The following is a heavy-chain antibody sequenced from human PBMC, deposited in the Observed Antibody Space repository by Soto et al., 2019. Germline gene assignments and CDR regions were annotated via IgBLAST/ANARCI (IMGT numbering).Heavy chain of an antibody. J-gene: IGHJ4*02. CDR1: GLIFSDVW. CDR3: TTSNLGVDF. V-gene: IGHV3-15*01. CDR2: IKTKPDDGTI. D-gene: IGHD1-1*01. Sequence: VQLVESGGGLVKPGGSLRLSCAASGLIFSDVWMTWVRQAPGKGLEWVGRIKTKPDDGTIDYAAPVRGRFTISRDDSKNTLYLQMTSLTPDDTGVYYCTTSNLGVDFWGPGTLVTVSS.